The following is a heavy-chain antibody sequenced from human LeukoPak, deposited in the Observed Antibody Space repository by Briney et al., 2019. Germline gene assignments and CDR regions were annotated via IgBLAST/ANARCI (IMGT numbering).Heavy chain of an antibody. CDR2: IYYSGTT. Sequence: SETLSLTCTVSGGSISSHYWIRIRQPPGKGLEWIGYIYYSGTTNYNPSLKSRVTISVDTSKNQFSLKLSSVTAADTAVYYCARGVYIAAAQYGYWGQGTLVTVSS. CDR3: ARGVYIAAAQYGY. D-gene: IGHD6-13*01. V-gene: IGHV4-59*11. CDR1: GGSISSHY. J-gene: IGHJ4*02.